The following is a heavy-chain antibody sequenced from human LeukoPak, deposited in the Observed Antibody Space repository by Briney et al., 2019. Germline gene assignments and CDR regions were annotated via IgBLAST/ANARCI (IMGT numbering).Heavy chain of an antibody. CDR2: INHSGST. J-gene: IGHJ4*02. CDR1: GGSISSYY. V-gene: IGHV4-34*01. CDR3: AMDYGGNSGGFDY. D-gene: IGHD4-23*01. Sequence: PSETLSLTCTVSGGSISSYYWSWIRQPPGKGLEWIGEINHSGSTNYNPSLKSRVTISVDTSKNQFSLKLSSVTAADTAVYYCAMDYGGNSGGFDYWGQGTLVTVSS.